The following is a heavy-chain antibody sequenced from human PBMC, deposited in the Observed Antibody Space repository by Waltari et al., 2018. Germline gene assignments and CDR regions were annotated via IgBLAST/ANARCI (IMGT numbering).Heavy chain of an antibody. Sequence: QLQLQESGPGLVTPSETLSLTCTVSGGSISSSSYYWGWIRPPPGTGLEWIGSIYYSGSTYYNPALKSRVTISVETAKNQFSLKLSSVTAADTAVYYCARQNIVVVPAAIPYGWFDPWGQGTLVTVSS. CDR2: IYYSGST. D-gene: IGHD2-2*02. V-gene: IGHV4-39*01. CDR3: ARQNIVVVPAAIPYGWFDP. CDR1: GGSISSSSYY. J-gene: IGHJ5*02.